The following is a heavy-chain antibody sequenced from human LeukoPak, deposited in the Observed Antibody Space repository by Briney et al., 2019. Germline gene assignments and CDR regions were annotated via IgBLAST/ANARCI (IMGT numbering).Heavy chain of an antibody. J-gene: IGHJ6*03. CDR2: ICYDGRNK. CDR3: AKDPAIMSYYYYYIDD. Sequence: RGSLTHSLGASGFSLSSYRMHWVRQAPGKGLGRVAVICYDGRNKYYADSVQGRFTISRDNSKNTLYQQMNSLRAEDTAVYYCAKDPAIMSYYYYYIDDWGKGTTVTVSS. D-gene: IGHD3-16*01. V-gene: IGHV3-33*06. CDR1: GFSLSSYR.